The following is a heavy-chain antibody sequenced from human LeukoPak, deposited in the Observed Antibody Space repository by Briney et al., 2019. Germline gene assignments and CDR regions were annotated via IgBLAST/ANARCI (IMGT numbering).Heavy chain of an antibody. Sequence: SETLSLTCTVSGYSISSGYYWGWIRQPPGKGLEWIGSIYHSGSTYYNPSLKSRVTISVDTSKNQFSLKLSSVTAADTAVYYCARAGRNGWYQNWFDPWGQGTLVTVSS. CDR1: GYSISSGYY. CDR3: ARAGRNGWYQNWFDP. D-gene: IGHD6-19*01. J-gene: IGHJ5*02. V-gene: IGHV4-38-2*02. CDR2: IYHSGST.